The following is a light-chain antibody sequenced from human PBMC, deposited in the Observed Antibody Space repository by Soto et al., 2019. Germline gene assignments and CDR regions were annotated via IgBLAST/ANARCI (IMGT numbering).Light chain of an antibody. Sequence: LTQPRSVSGSPGQSVTISCTGTSSDVGAYNYVSWYQQHPGKAPKLMTYDVSKRPSGVPDRFSGSKSGNTASLTISGLQAEDEADYYCCSYADNYSYVFGTGTNVTVL. CDR1: SSDVGAYNY. CDR2: DVS. V-gene: IGLV2-11*01. CDR3: CSYADNYSYV. J-gene: IGLJ1*01.